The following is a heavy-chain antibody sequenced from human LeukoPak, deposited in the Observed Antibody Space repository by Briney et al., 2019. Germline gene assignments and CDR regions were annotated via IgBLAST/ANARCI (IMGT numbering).Heavy chain of an antibody. CDR3: AKGRGSGAYYAAFDY. CDR2: ISGSGVT. D-gene: IGHD3-22*01. CDR1: GFTFNAYA. Sequence: PGGSRRLSCAVSGFTFNAYAMSWVRQAPGRGLEWVSVISGSGVTHYADSVKGRFTISRDNSKNTLYLQMSSLRAEDTAVYHCAKGRGSGAYYAAFDYRGQGTLVTVSS. V-gene: IGHV3-23*01. J-gene: IGHJ4*02.